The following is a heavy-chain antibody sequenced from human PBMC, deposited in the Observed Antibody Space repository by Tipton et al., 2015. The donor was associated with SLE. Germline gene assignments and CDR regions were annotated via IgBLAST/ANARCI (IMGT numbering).Heavy chain of an antibody. CDR2: IYTSGST. CDR1: GGSISRGPYY. D-gene: IGHD6-13*01. Sequence: TLSLTCTVSGGSISRGPYYWNWIRQPAGKGLEWIGRIYTSGSTYYNPSLKSRVTISVDTSKNQFSLKLSSVTAADTAVYYCAREPPRAAGQGYFDYWGQGTLVTVSS. CDR3: AREPPRAAGQGYFDY. J-gene: IGHJ4*02. V-gene: IGHV4-61*02.